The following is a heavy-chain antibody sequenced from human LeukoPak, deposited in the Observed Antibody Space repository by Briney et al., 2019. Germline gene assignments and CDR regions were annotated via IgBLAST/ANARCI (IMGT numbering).Heavy chain of an antibody. V-gene: IGHV1-8*01. CDR2: MNPNSGNT. CDR3: ARQRSPKKSGYGAVDI. Sequence: GASVKVSCKASGYTFTSYDINWVRQATGQGLEWMGWMNPNSGNTGYAQKFQGRVTMTRNTSISTAYMELSSLRSEDTAVYYCARQRSPKKSGYGAVDIWGQGTMVTVSS. J-gene: IGHJ3*02. CDR1: GYTFTSYD. D-gene: IGHD5-12*01.